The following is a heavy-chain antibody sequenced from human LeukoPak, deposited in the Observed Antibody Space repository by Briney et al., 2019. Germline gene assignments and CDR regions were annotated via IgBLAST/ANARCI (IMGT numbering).Heavy chain of an antibody. CDR2: IYYSGST. Sequence: SETLSLTCTVSGGSISSYYWSWIRQPPGKGLEWIGSIYYSGSTYYNPSLKSRVTISVDTSKNQFSLKLSSVTAADTAVYYCARQDSSSRPDYWGQGTLVTVSS. D-gene: IGHD6-13*01. CDR3: ARQDSSSRPDY. CDR1: GGSISSYY. V-gene: IGHV4-39*01. J-gene: IGHJ4*02.